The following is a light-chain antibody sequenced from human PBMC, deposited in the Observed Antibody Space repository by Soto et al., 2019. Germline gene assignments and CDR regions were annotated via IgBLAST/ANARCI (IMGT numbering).Light chain of an antibody. CDR3: QTWGTGIHYV. CDR1: SGHSSYA. CDR2: LNSDGSH. Sequence: QLVLTQSPSASASLGAWVKLTCTLSSGHSSYAIAWHQQQPEKGPRYLMKLNSDGSHSKGDGIPDRFSGSSSGAERYLTISSLQSEDEADYYCQTWGTGIHYVFGTGTKLTVL. V-gene: IGLV4-69*01. J-gene: IGLJ1*01.